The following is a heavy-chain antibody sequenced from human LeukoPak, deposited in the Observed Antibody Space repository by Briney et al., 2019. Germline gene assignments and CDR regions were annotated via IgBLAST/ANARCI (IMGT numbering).Heavy chain of an antibody. D-gene: IGHD5-24*01. J-gene: IGHJ4*02. CDR1: GFTFSSYS. Sequence: GGSLRLSCAASGFTFSSYSMNWVRQAPGKGLEWVSSISSSSYIYYADSVKGRFTISRDNAKNSLYLQMNSLRAEDTAVYYCARVGLAERRTYYFDYWGQGTLVTVSS. V-gene: IGHV3-21*01. CDR2: ISSSSYI. CDR3: ARVGLAERRTYYFDY.